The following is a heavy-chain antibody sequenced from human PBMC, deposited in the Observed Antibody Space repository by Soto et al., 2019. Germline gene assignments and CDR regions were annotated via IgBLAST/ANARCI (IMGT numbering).Heavy chain of an antibody. V-gene: IGHV3-21*01. J-gene: IGHJ3*02. Sequence: EVQLVESGGGLVKPGGSLRLSCAASGFTFSSYSMNWVRQAPGKGLEWVSSISSSSSYIYYADSVKGRFTISRDNAKNSLYLQMNSLRAEDTAVYYCARGYGDYVDDAFDIWGQGTMVTVSS. D-gene: IGHD4-17*01. CDR1: GFTFSSYS. CDR2: ISSSSSYI. CDR3: ARGYGDYVDDAFDI.